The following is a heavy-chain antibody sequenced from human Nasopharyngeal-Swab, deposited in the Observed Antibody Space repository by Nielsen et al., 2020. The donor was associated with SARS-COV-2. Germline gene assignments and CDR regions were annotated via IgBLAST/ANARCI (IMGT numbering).Heavy chain of an antibody. V-gene: IGHV2-70*01. Sequence: SGPTLVQPTQTLTLTCTFSGFSLSPSGMCVAWIRQPPGKALEWLALIDWADDKYYSTSLKTRLTISKDTSKNQVVLTMTNMDPVDTATYYCARGGTGTASSLDYWGQGTLVTVSS. D-gene: IGHD1-1*01. CDR3: ARGGTGTASSLDY. CDR2: IDWADDK. J-gene: IGHJ4*02. CDR1: GFSLSPSGMC.